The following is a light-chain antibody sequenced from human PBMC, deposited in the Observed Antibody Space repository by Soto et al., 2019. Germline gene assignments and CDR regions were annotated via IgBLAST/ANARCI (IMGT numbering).Light chain of an antibody. V-gene: IGLV2-23*01. CDR1: SSDVGSYNS. Sequence: QSVLTQPASVSGSPGQSIVISCTGTSSDVGSYNSVSWYQQHPGKAPKLMIYEGSKRPSGVSDRFSGSKSGNTASLTISGLQAEDEADYYCCSYAGNPYVFGTGTKVTVL. CDR3: CSYAGNPYV. CDR2: EGS. J-gene: IGLJ1*01.